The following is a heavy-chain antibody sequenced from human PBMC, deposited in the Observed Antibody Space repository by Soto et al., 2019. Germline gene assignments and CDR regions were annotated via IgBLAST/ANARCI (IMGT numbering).Heavy chain of an antibody. V-gene: IGHV1-46*01. CDR1: GYTFTSSY. CDR3: ARDLLAANY. D-gene: IGHD2-15*01. J-gene: IGHJ4*02. Sequence: QVQLVQSGAEVKKPGASVKLSCKASGYTFTSSYVHWVRQAPGQGLEWVAIINPNGGSTNYAQEVQGRVTVNRDPSTSTVFMEMSSLHSDDPAVYYCARDLLAANYWGQGTLVTVSS. CDR2: INPNGGST.